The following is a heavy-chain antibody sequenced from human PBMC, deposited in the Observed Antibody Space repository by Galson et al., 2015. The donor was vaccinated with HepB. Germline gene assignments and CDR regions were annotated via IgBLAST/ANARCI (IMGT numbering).Heavy chain of an antibody. V-gene: IGHV1-69*06. Sequence: SVKVSCKASGFTFNNFGIYWVRQAPGQGLEWLGGINPIFGTTNYPHKFQDRVTITADKSTSTAYMEMSRLGSDDTAVYYCARGNGDYLARDYYDFWGQGSLVTVSS. D-gene: IGHD4-17*01. J-gene: IGHJ4*02. CDR1: GFTFNNFG. CDR2: INPIFGTT. CDR3: ARGNGDYLARDYYDF.